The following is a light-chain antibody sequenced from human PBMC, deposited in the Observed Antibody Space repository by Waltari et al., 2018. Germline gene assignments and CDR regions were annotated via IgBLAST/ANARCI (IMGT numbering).Light chain of an antibody. J-gene: IGKJ1*01. CDR3: QQPYDTPWA. Sequence: DIQMTQSPSSLSASVGDTVTITCRASQSILTYLNWYQHKPGRAPKLLIYGASNLQGGVPSRFTGSGSGTDFTLTITSLHTEDFATYYCQQPYDTPWAFGPGTKLQIK. CDR1: QSILTY. CDR2: GAS. V-gene: IGKV1-39*01.